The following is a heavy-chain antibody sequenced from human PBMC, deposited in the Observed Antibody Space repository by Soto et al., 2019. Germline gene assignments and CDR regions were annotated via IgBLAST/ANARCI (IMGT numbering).Heavy chain of an antibody. V-gene: IGHV3-21*01. CDR2: ISSSSSYI. CDR1: GFTFSSYS. Sequence: GGSLRLSCAASGFTFSSYSMNWVRQAPGKGLEWVSSISSSSSYIYYADSVKGRFTISRDNAKNSLYLQMNSLRAEDTAVYYCARDPSDFWSGYSEFDYWGQGTLVTVSS. D-gene: IGHD3-3*01. J-gene: IGHJ4*02. CDR3: ARDPSDFWSGYSEFDY.